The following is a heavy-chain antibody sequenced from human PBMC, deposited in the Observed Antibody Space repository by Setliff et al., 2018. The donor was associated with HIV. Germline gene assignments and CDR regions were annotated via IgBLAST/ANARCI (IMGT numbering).Heavy chain of an antibody. Sequence: ASVKVSCKASGYSFSRFSINWVRQAPGQGLEWMGWINTNSWIPTYAQGFTGRFVFSLDTTVRTAYLEIGDLRADDTGVYYCARDSSEYFDFSSGDFHYMDVWGKGTTVTVSS. CDR1: GYSFSRFS. CDR2: INTNSWIP. J-gene: IGHJ6*03. CDR3: ARDSSEYFDFSSGDFHYMDV. V-gene: IGHV7-4-1*01. D-gene: IGHD3-3*01.